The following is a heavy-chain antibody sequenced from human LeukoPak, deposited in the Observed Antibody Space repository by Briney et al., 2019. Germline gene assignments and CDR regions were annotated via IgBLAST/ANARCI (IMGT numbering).Heavy chain of an antibody. D-gene: IGHD6-19*01. CDR2: ISSSSSYI. J-gene: IGHJ4*02. V-gene: IGHV3-21*01. CDR3: ARIAVASGYDY. Sequence: GGSLRLSCAASGFTFSNYEMNWVRQAPGKGLEWVSSISSSSSYIYYADSVKGRFTISRDNAKNSLYLQMNSLRAEDTAVYYCARIAVASGYDYWGQGTLVTVSS. CDR1: GFTFSNYE.